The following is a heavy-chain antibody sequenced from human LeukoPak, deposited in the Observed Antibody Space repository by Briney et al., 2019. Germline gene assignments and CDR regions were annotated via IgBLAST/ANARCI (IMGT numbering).Heavy chain of an antibody. V-gene: IGHV4-34*01. J-gene: IGHJ4*01. CDR3: APILGDYSDFDY. D-gene: IGHD4-17*01. Sequence: SETLSLTCAVYGGSFSNYYWSWIRQPPGKGLEWIGEITHSGSTNYNPSLKSRVSISVDTSKNQFSLRLTSVTAADTAVYYCAPILGDYSDFDYWGQGTLVTVSS. CDR2: ITHSGST. CDR1: GGSFSNYY.